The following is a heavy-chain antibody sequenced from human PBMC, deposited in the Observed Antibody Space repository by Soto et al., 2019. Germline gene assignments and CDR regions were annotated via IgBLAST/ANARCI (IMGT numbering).Heavy chain of an antibody. CDR3: ARVRSIFGVVIMANWFDP. CDR2: IHYSGST. Sequence: PSETLSLTCTVSGGSISSCGYYWSWIRQHPGKGLEWIGYIHYSGSTYYNPSLKSRVTISVDTSKNQFSLKLSSETAADTAVYYCARVRSIFGVVIMANWFDPWGQGTLVTVSS. V-gene: IGHV4-31*03. D-gene: IGHD3-3*01. J-gene: IGHJ5*02. CDR1: GGSISSCGYY.